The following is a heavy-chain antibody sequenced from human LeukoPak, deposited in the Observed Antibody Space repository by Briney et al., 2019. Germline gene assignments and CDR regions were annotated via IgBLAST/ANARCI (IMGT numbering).Heavy chain of an antibody. J-gene: IGHJ5*02. CDR1: GGSISSSSYY. V-gene: IGHV4-39*07. CDR2: IYTSGST. Sequence: PSETLSLTCIVSGGSISSSSYYWGWIRQPPGKGLEWIGRIYTSGSTNYNPSLKSRVTISVDTSKNQFSLKLSSVTAADTAVYYCAREIRNYFGSGSYYPQGFWFDPWGQGTLVTVSS. CDR3: AREIRNYFGSGSYYPQGFWFDP. D-gene: IGHD3-10*01.